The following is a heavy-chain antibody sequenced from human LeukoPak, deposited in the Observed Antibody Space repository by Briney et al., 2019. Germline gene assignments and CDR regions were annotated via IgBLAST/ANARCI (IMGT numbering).Heavy chain of an antibody. J-gene: IGHJ6*02. D-gene: IGHD5-18*01. CDR1: GFTFSSYG. CDR3: ASLVQLWSRGSYYYGMDV. CDR2: IISSSSYI. V-gene: IGHV3-21*01. Sequence: GGSLRLACAASGFTFSSYGMDWVRQAPGEGLGWGSSIISSSSYIYYADSVKGRFTISRDNAKSSLYLKMNSMRAEDTAVYYCASLVQLWSRGSYYYGMDVWGPGTTVTVSS.